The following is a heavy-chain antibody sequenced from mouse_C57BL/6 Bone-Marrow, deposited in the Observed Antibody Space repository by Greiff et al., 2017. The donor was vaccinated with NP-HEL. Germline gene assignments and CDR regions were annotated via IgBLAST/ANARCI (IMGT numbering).Heavy chain of an antibody. V-gene: IGHV5-6*01. CDR3: ARQPLYFDY. Sequence: EVQLVESGGDLVKPGGSLKLSCAASGFTFSSYGMSWVRQTPDKRLEWVATISSGGSYTYYLDSVKGRFTISRDNAKNTLYLQMSSLKSEDTAMYYCARQPLYFDYWGQGTTLTVSS. CDR1: GFTFSSYG. CDR2: ISSGGSYT. J-gene: IGHJ2*01.